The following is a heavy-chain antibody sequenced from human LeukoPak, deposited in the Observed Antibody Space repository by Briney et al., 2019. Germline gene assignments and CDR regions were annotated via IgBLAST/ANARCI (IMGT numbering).Heavy chain of an antibody. CDR2: MNPNSGDT. Sequence: GASVKVSCKASGYTFTTYDITWVRQATGQGLEWMGWMNPNSGDTAYAQKFQGRVAMTRDTSISTAYMELGSLRSEDTAVYYCARGLGDYYDTSGYYYAVPAHWGQGTLVTVSS. D-gene: IGHD3-22*01. CDR1: GYTFTTYD. CDR3: ARGLGDYYDTSGYYYAVPAH. V-gene: IGHV1-8*01. J-gene: IGHJ4*02.